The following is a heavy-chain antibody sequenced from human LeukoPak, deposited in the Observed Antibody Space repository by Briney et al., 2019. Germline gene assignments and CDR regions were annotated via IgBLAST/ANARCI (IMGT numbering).Heavy chain of an antibody. CDR2: TYSTGST. V-gene: IGHV4-4*07. D-gene: IGHD3-16*01. J-gene: IGHJ6*03. Sequence: SETLSLTCTVSGGSINNYYWTWIRQPAGKGLEWVGRTYSTGSTNYNPSLKSRVTMSVDTSRNHFSLKLSSVTAADTAAYYCARANDYYYYMDVWGKGTTVIVSS. CDR3: ARANDYYYYMDV. CDR1: GGSINNYY.